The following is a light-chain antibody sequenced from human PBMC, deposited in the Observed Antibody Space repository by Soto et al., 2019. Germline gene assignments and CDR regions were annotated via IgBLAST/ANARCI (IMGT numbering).Light chain of an antibody. CDR2: EVS. CDR3: CSYAGSATPHVV. Sequence: QSVLTQPASVSGSPGQSITISCTGSSSDIGSYNLVSWYQQHPGKAPKLMIYEVSKRPSGVSDRFSGSKSANTASLTISGLQAEDEADYYCCSYAGSATPHVVFGGGTKLTVL. CDR1: SSDIGSYNL. J-gene: IGLJ2*01. V-gene: IGLV2-23*02.